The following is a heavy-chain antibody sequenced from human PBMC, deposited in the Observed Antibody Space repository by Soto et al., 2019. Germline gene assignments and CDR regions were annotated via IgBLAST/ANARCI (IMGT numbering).Heavy chain of an antibody. D-gene: IGHD2-15*01. V-gene: IGHV3-72*01. Sequence: PGGSLRLSFAAFSDHYMDWVRQAPGKGLEWIGRTRNKANSYTTEYAASVKGRFIISRDDSRNSLYLQMNSMITEDTAVYYCVTAAVGSGGRHFDYCGQGTLVTVSS. CDR2: TRNKANSYTT. J-gene: IGHJ4*02. CDR1: SDHY. CDR3: VTAAVGSGGRHFDY.